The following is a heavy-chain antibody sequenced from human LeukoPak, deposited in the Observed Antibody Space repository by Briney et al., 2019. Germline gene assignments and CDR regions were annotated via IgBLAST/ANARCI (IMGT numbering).Heavy chain of an antibody. D-gene: IGHD4-11*01. CDR1: GYTLTELS. Sequence: ASGNVSCKVSGYTLTELSMHCVRQPPANGREWMGGLDPEDGETIYAQKFQDRVTMTEDTSTDTAYMELSSLRSEDTAVYFCARYSNYAIGWGQGTLVSVSS. CDR2: LDPEDGET. CDR3: ARYSNYAIG. J-gene: IGHJ4*02. V-gene: IGHV1-24*01.